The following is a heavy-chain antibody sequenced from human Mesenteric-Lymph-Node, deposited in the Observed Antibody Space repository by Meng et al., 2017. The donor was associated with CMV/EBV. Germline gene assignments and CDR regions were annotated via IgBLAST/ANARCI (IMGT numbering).Heavy chain of an antibody. J-gene: IGHJ4*02. CDR1: GSTSSGGYT. D-gene: IGHD4-17*01. CDR3: ARMPSAGDYDVRVDY. CDR2: SYDSGST. V-gene: IGHV4-31*02. Sequence: GSTSSGGYTRSCCRQHPGKGLGWVGYSYDSGSTYYTSSLKSRVTISVDTSKNQFSLKLSSVTAADTAVYYCARMPSAGDYDVRVDYWGQGTLVTVSS.